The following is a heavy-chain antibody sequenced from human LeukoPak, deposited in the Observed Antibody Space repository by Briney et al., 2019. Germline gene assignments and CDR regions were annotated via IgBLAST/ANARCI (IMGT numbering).Heavy chain of an antibody. CDR2: ISGRGDST. CDR1: GFTFSSYG. Sequence: PGGSLRLSCAASGFTFSSYGMSWVRQAPGKGLEWVAAISGRGDSTYYTDSVKGRFTISRDNSKNTLFLQMNNLRGEDTAVYYCAKDRGSSSWYSYYYYYMDVWGKGTTVTISS. CDR3: AKDRGSSSWYSYYYYYMDV. D-gene: IGHD6-13*01. J-gene: IGHJ6*03. V-gene: IGHV3-23*01.